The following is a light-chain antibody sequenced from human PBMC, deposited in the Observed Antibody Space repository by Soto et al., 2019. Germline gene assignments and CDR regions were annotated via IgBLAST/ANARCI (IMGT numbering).Light chain of an antibody. CDR1: QDITNY. CDR3: QNYYGALGA. V-gene: IGKV1-27*01. CDR2: AAS. J-gene: IGKJ3*01. Sequence: DVQMTQSPSSLSASIGDRVTITCRASQDITNYLAWYQQKPGKVPQPLIYAASTLQSGVPSRFSGGGSGTDFTLTISSLQPEDAATYYCQNYYGALGAFGPGTKVDIK.